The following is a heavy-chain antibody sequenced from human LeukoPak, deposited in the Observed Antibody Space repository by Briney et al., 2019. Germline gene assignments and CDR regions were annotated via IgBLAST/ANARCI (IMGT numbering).Heavy chain of an antibody. CDR3: VRDNYGGILDF. V-gene: IGHV3-30*04. CDR2: VLYNGSKK. CDR1: GFTFTRYT. D-gene: IGHD2-21*01. J-gene: IGHJ4*02. Sequence: RGSLRLSCAASGFTFTRYTMHWVRQAPGKGLEWVALVLYNGSKKYYADSVKGRFTLSRDNSKNTLSLEMNALRGDDTAVYYCVRDNYGGILDFWGQGTLVTVSS.